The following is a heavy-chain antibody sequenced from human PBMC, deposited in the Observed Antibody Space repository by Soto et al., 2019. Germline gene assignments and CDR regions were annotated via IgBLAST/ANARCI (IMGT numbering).Heavy chain of an antibody. Sequence: EVQLVESGGGLLQPGGSLRLSCQASGFRFSDYALSWVRQAPGKGLEWVSAFSGGGGSTYYADSVKGRTTVSRDNSKNTLYLPMNRLRAEDSATYYCARTPHYDFWSGYLYFDHWGQGALVTVSS. D-gene: IGHD3-3*01. CDR3: ARTPHYDFWSGYLYFDH. CDR1: GFRFSDYA. CDR2: FSGGGGST. J-gene: IGHJ4*02. V-gene: IGHV3-23*04.